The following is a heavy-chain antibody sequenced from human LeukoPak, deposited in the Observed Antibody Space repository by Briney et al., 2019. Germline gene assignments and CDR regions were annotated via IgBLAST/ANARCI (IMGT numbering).Heavy chain of an antibody. J-gene: IGHJ6*02. Sequence: PGGSLRLSCAASGFTFSSYAMSWVRQAPGKGLEWVSAISGSGGSTYYADSVKGRFTISRDNSKNTLYLQMNSLRAEDTAVYYCANSLFHSSGYGYYYGMDVWGQGTTVTVSS. CDR3: ANSLFHSSGYGYYYGMDV. V-gene: IGHV3-23*01. D-gene: IGHD3-22*01. CDR1: GFTFSSYA. CDR2: ISGSGGST.